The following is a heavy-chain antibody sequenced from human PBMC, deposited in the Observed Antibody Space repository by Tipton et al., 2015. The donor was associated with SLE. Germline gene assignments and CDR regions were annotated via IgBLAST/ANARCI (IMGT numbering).Heavy chain of an antibody. D-gene: IGHD7-27*01. Sequence: TLSLTCTVSGGSISSSSYYWGWIRQPPGKGLEWIGEINHSGSTNYNPSLKSRVTISVDTSKNQFSLKLTSVTAADTAVYYCARDYRGNAWGYDGFDVWGQGTVVTVSS. CDR2: INHSGST. J-gene: IGHJ3*01. CDR3: ARDYRGNAWGYDGFDV. V-gene: IGHV4-39*07. CDR1: GGSISSSSYY.